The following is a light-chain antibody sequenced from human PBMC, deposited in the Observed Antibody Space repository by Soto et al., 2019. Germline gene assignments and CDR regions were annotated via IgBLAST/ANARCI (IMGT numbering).Light chain of an antibody. J-gene: IGLJ3*02. CDR2: SND. Sequence: QSVLTQPPSASATPGQRVAISCSGSTSNIGSHTVNWYHQLPGTAPKLLIYSNDQRPSGVPGRFSGSKSGTSASLAISGLQSDDEGEYYCATWEDSLNGPVFGGGTKVTVL. CDR3: ATWEDSLNGPV. CDR1: TSNIGSHT. V-gene: IGLV1-44*01.